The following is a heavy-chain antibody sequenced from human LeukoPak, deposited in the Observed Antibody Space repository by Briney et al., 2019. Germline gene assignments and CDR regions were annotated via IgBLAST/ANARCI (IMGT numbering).Heavy chain of an antibody. CDR3: ASHIAASFDY. Sequence: GGSLRLSCAASGFTFSSYSMNWVRQAPGKGLEWVSYISSSSSTIYYADSVKGRFTISRDNSKNTLYLQMNSLRAEDTAVYYCASHIAASFDYWGQGTLVTVSS. CDR1: GFTFSSYS. V-gene: IGHV3-48*01. D-gene: IGHD6-13*01. J-gene: IGHJ4*02. CDR2: ISSSSSTI.